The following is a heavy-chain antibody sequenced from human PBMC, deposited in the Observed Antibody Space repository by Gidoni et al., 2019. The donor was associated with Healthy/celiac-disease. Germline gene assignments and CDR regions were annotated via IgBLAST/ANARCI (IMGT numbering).Heavy chain of an antibody. V-gene: IGHV3-33*08. J-gene: IGHJ4*02. D-gene: IGHD3-16*01. CDR1: GFTLSSYG. CDR3: AGDTFVFFWSLSYSVY. Sequence: VQLLESGGGVVQPGRSLRLSCAASGFTLSSYGLSWVRQAPGKGLEGVAVVWYDGSITAYADSVDGTFTVATVNCQFTMSLHITRNTLDLTAVYHCAGDTFVFFWSLSYSVYWRQGTLVTVSS. CDR2: VWYDGSIT.